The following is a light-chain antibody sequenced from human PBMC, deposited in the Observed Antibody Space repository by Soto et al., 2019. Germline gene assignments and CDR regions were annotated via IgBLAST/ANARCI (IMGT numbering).Light chain of an antibody. V-gene: IGLV2-23*02. CDR1: SSDVGSYNL. CDR2: EVS. CDR3: CSYAGSSTSVV. J-gene: IGLJ2*01. Sequence: QSALTQPAYVSGSPGQSITISCTGTSSDVGSYNLVSWYQQHPGKAPKLMIYEVSKRPSGVSNRFSGSKSGNTASLTISGLQAKDEADYYCCSYAGSSTSVVFGGGTKLTVL.